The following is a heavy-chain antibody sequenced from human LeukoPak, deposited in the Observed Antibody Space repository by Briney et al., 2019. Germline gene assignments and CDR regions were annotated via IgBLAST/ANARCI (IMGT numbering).Heavy chain of an antibody. Sequence: GGSLRLSCVASGFTFSSYSMNWVRQAPGKGLEWVSSISSSSSYIYYADSVKGRFTISRDNAKNSLYLQMNSLRAEDTAVYYCARDPDLYYYHGMDVWGQGTTVTVSS. D-gene: IGHD1-14*01. CDR2: ISSSSSYI. CDR1: GFTFSSYS. CDR3: ARDPDLYYYHGMDV. J-gene: IGHJ6*02. V-gene: IGHV3-21*01.